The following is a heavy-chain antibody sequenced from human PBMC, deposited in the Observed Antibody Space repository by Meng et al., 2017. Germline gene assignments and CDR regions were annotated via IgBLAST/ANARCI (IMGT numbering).Heavy chain of an antibody. V-gene: IGHV1-18*01. J-gene: IGHJ4*02. CDR1: GYTFTSCG. CDR2: ISAYNGNT. D-gene: IGHD6-19*01. Sequence: QVQLVQCGAGVKKPGDSVKVSCTASGYTFTSCGISWVREDPGQGLEWMGWISAYNGNTNYAQKLQGRVTMTTDTSTSTAYMELRSLRSDDTAVYYCARAGIAVAGPDYWGQGTLVTVSS. CDR3: ARAGIAVAGPDY.